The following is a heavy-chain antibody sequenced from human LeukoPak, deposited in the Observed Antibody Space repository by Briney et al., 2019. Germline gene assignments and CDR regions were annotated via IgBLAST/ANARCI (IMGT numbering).Heavy chain of an antibody. J-gene: IGHJ6*02. Sequence: ASVTVSCKASGYTFTLYGMRWVGQAPGQGREWMGWISAYNGNTNYAQKLQGRVTMTTDTSTSTAYMELRSLRSDDTAVYYCARYYYYGMDVWGQGTTVTVSS. CDR3: ARYYYYGMDV. CDR2: ISAYNGNT. V-gene: IGHV1-18*01. CDR1: GYTFTLYG.